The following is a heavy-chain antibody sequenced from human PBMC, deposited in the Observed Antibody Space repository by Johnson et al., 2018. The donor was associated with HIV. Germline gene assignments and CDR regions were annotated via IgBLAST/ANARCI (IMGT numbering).Heavy chain of an antibody. Sequence: QLVESGGALVQPGGSLRLSCAASGFTVSSNYMSWVRQAPGKGLEWVSLIYSGGSTYYADSVKGRFTISRDNSKNSLYLQMNSLRAEDTAVYYCARPSTSHAFDIWGQGTMVTVSS. CDR1: GFTVSSNY. CDR2: IYSGGST. J-gene: IGHJ3*02. CDR3: ARPSTSHAFDI. V-gene: IGHV3-66*04.